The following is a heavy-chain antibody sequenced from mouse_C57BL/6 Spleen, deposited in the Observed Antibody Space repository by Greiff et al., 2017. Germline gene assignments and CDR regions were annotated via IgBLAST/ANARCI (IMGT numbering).Heavy chain of an antibody. CDR3: ARGDGYNAMDY. CDR1: GYTFTSYW. D-gene: IGHD2-3*01. CDR2: IYPSDSET. V-gene: IGHV1-61*01. Sequence: VKLKQPGAELVRPGSSVKLSCKASGYTFTSYWMDWVKQRPGQGLEWIGNIYPSDSETHYNQKFKDKATLTVDKSSSTAYMQLSSLTSEDSAVYYCARGDGYNAMDYWGQGTSVTVSS. J-gene: IGHJ4*01.